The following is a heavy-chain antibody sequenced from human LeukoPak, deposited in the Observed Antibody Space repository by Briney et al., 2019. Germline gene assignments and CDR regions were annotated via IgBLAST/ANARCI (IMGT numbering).Heavy chain of an antibody. D-gene: IGHD3-3*01. CDR3: AKESYDFWSGYDNWFDP. V-gene: IGHV3-23*01. J-gene: IGHJ5*02. Sequence: PGGSLRLSCAASGFTFSSYAMSWVRQAPGKGLEWVSAISGSGGSTYYADSVKGRFTISRDNSKNTLYLQMNSLRAEDTAVYYCAKESYDFWSGYDNWFDPWGQGTLVTVSS. CDR2: ISGSGGST. CDR1: GFTFSSYA.